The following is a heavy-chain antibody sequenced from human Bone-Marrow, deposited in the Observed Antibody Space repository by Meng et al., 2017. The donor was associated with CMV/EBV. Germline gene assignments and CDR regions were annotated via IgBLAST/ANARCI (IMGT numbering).Heavy chain of an antibody. V-gene: IGHV3-23*03. CDR3: ARSDQ. Sequence: GGSLRLSCATSGLIFSNFWMNWVRQAPGKGLEWVSAIYSGASSTYYADSVKGRFTISRDNSKNTLYLQMNSLGVEDTAVYYCARSDQWGQGTLVTVSS. CDR1: GLIFSNFW. D-gene: IGHD2-2*01. CDR2: IYSGASST. J-gene: IGHJ4*02.